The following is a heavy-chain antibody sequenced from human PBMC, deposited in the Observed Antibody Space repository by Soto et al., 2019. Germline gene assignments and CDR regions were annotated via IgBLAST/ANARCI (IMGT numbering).Heavy chain of an antibody. CDR2: IYYSGST. V-gene: IGHV4-39*01. D-gene: IGHD2-21*01. J-gene: IGHJ4*02. CDR1: GGSISSSSYY. CDR3: ARHWERYCGGDCGPTPNFDY. Sequence: SETLSLTCTVSGGSISSSSYYWGWIRQPPGKGLEWIGSIYYSGSTYYNPSLKSRVTISVDTSKNQFSLKLSSVTAADTAVYYCARHWERYCGGDCGPTPNFDYWGQGTLVTVSS.